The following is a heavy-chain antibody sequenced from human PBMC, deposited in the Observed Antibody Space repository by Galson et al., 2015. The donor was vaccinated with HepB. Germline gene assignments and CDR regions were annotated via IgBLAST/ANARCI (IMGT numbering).Heavy chain of an antibody. J-gene: IGHJ6*03. CDR2: ISAYNGNT. CDR1: GGTFRTNV. D-gene: IGHD2-2*01. V-gene: IGHV1-18*01. CDR3: ARDIYCSSTSCYDYYYYYMDV. Sequence: VKVSCKVSGGTFRTNVISWVRQAPGQGLEWMGWISAYNGNTNYAQKLQGRVTMTTDTSTSTAYMELRSLRSDDTAVYYCARDIYCSSTSCYDYYYYYMDVWGKGTTVTVSS.